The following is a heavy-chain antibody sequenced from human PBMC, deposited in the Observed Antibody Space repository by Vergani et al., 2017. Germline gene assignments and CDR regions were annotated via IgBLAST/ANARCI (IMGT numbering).Heavy chain of an antibody. CDR1: GFTFDDYA. CDR2: ISWNSGSI. V-gene: IGHV3-9*01. Sequence: EVQLVESGGGLVQPGRSLRLSCAASGFTFDDYAMHWVRQAPGKGLEWVSGISWNSGSIGYADSVKGRFTISRDNAKNSLYLQMNSLRAEVTALYCCAKYQSTAFDCWGRGPLVTVSS. D-gene: IGHD2-2*01. CDR3: AKYQSTAFDC. J-gene: IGHJ4*02.